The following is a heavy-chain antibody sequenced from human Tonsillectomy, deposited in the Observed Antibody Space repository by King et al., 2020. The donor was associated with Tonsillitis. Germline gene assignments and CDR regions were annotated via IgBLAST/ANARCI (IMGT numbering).Heavy chain of an antibody. CDR3: ARHKTGTTRKYYFDY. J-gene: IGHJ4*02. CDR1: GGSITSSSYY. Sequence: QLQESGPGLVRPSETLSLTCTVSGGSITSSSYYWGWIRQPPGKGLEWIGCIYYSGSTSDNPSLKSRVTISVDTSKNQFSLKLSSVTAADTAVYYCARHKTGTTRKYYFDYWGQGTLVTVSS. D-gene: IGHD1-1*01. CDR2: IYYSGST. V-gene: IGHV4-39*01.